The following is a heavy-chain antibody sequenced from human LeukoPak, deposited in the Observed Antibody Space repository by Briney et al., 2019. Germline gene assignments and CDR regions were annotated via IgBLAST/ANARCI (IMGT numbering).Heavy chain of an antibody. CDR1: GYTLTELS. CDR3: ATADVAVAGTPDY. V-gene: IGHV1-24*01. Sequence: ASVKVSCKVSGYTLTELSMHWARQAPGKGLEWMGRFDPEDGETIYAQKFQGRVTMAEDTSTNTAYMELSSLRSEDTAVYYCATADVAVAGTPDYWGQGTLVTVSS. D-gene: IGHD6-19*01. J-gene: IGHJ4*02. CDR2: FDPEDGET.